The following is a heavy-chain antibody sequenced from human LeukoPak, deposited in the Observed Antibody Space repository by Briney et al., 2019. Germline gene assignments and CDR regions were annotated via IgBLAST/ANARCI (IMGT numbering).Heavy chain of an antibody. CDR2: INHSGST. Sequence: SETLSLTCTVSGYSISSGYYWGWIRQPPGKGLEWIGEINHSGSTNYNPSLKSRVTISVDTSKNQFSLKLSSVTAADTAVYYCARVGYFYYYYYMDVWGKGTTVTISS. J-gene: IGHJ6*03. CDR1: GYSISSGYY. CDR3: ARVGYFYYYYYMDV. V-gene: IGHV4-38-2*02. D-gene: IGHD3-10*01.